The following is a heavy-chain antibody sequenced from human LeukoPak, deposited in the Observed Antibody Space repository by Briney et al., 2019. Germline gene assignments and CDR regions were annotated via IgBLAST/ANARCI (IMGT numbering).Heavy chain of an antibody. Sequence: SETLSLTCTVSGGSISSSSYYWGWIRQPPGKGLEWIGSIYYSGSTYYNPSLKSRVTISVDTSKNQFSLKLSSVTAADTAVYYCARHRRGGGIVVVPAATRRYYYYYYMDVWGKGTTVTISS. D-gene: IGHD2-2*01. CDR2: IYYSGST. CDR1: GGSISSSSYY. J-gene: IGHJ6*03. CDR3: ARHRRGGGIVVVPAATRRYYYYYYMDV. V-gene: IGHV4-39*01.